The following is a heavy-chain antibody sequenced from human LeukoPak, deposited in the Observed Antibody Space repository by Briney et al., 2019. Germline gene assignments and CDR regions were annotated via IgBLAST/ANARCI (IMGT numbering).Heavy chain of an antibody. D-gene: IGHD1-26*01. CDR2: IYNSGST. J-gene: IGHJ3*02. Sequence: PSETLSLTSTVSGGSINTYNWTWLRQPPGKGLEWIGYIYNSGSTNYNPSLKSRVTISTDTSKKQFSLRVSSVTAADTAVYYCARRLRIEGGTRRGDALDMWGQGTMVTVSS. V-gene: IGHV4-59*08. CDR3: ARRLRIEGGTRRGDALDM. CDR1: GGSINTYN.